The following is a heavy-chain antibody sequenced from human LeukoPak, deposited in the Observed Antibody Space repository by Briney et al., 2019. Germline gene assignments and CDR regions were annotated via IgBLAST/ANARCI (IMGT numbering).Heavy chain of an antibody. V-gene: IGHV5-51*01. CDR3: ARPKSDTRDTDAFDI. CDR1: GYSFTSYW. Sequence: GESLKISCKGSGYSFTSYWIGWVRQMPGKGLEWMGIIYPGDSDTRYSPSFQGQVTISADQSINTAYLQWSSLQASDTVMYYCARPKSDTRDTDAFDICGQGTMATVSS. J-gene: IGHJ3*02. CDR2: IYPGDSDT.